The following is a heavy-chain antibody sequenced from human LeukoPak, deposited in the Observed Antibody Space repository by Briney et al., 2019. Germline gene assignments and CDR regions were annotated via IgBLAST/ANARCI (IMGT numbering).Heavy chain of an antibody. J-gene: IGHJ4*02. D-gene: IGHD2-8*01. CDR3: SRENGAFSPFGY. CDR2: IHLSGRT. V-gene: IGHV4-4*02. CDR1: GGSITTTNW. Sequence: SETLSLTCGVSGGSITTTNWWSWVRQPPGQGLEWIGEIHLSGRTNYNPSLNSRVTLALDTAKNHLSLSLTSVTAADTAVYYCSRENGAFSPFGYWGQGTLVTVPS.